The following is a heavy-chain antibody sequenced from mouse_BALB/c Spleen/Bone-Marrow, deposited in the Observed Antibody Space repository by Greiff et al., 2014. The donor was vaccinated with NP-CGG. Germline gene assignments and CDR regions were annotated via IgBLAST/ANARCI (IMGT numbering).Heavy chain of an antibody. Sequence: QVQLQQSGPELVKPGASVKISCKASGYAFNSSWMNWVKQRPGKGLEWIGRIFPGDGDTNYDGKFRGKATLTADKSSNTAYMQLSSLTSVDSAVYFCARLGYSGYWGQGTALTVSS. CDR1: GYAFNSSW. CDR3: ARLGYSGY. D-gene: IGHD1-3*01. CDR2: IFPGDGDT. V-gene: IGHV1-82*01. J-gene: IGHJ2*01.